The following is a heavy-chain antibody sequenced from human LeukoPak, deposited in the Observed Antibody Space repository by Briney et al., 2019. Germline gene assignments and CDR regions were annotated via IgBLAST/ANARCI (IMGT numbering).Heavy chain of an antibody. CDR1: GFTFSSYG. J-gene: IGHJ4*02. CDR2: ISYDGSNK. V-gene: IGHV3-30*18. CDR3: AKEGGGDYVYFDY. D-gene: IGHD4-17*01. Sequence: GGSLRLSCAASGFTFSSYGIHWVRQAPGKGLEWVAVISYDGSNKYYADSVKGRFTISRDNSKNTLYLQMNSLRAEDTAVYYCAKEGGGDYVYFDYWGQGTLVTVSS.